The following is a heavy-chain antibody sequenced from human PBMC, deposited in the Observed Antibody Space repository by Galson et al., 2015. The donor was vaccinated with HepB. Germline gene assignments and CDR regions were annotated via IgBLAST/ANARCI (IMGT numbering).Heavy chain of an antibody. V-gene: IGHV1-18*01. CDR3: ARLSDYYDSSGSLNYFDY. J-gene: IGHJ4*02. D-gene: IGHD3-22*01. CDR1: GYTFTSYG. Sequence: SVKVSCKASGYTFTSYGISWVRQAPGQGLEWMGWISAYNGNTNYAQKLQGRATMTTDTSTSTAYMELRSLRSDDTAVYYCARLSDYYDSSGSLNYFDYWGQGTLVTVSS. CDR2: ISAYNGNT.